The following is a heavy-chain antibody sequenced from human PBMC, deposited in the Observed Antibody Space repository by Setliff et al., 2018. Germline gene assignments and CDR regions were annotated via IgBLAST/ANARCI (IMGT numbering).Heavy chain of an antibody. V-gene: IGHV4-4*08. CDR3: ARALDSGTYYNLYPYYMDV. D-gene: IGHD1-26*01. CDR1: GDSMSNFF. J-gene: IGHJ6*03. CDR2: YRSGST. Sequence: KASETLSLTCSVTGDSMSNFFWSWIRQPPGKGLEWIGYYRSGSTNYSPSLKSRVTVSADRSRNQFTLNLNSATAADTAVYFCARALDSGTYYNLYPYYMDVWGKGTTVTVSS.